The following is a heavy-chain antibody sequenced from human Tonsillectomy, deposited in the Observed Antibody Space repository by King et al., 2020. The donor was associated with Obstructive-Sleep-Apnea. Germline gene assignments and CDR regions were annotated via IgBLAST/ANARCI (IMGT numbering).Heavy chain of an antibody. J-gene: IGHJ6*02. CDR1: GFTFSNAW. V-gene: IGHV3-15*01. CDR2: IKDTIDGGTT. CDR3: TTQFLHGGGMDV. D-gene: IGHD3-3*01. Sequence: QLVQSGGGLVKPGGSLRLSCAASGFTFSNAWMSWVRQAPGKGLEWVGRIKDTIDGGTTDYAAPVKGRFTISRDDSKNTLYLQMNSLKTEDTAVYYCTTQFLHGGGMDVWGQGTTVAVSS.